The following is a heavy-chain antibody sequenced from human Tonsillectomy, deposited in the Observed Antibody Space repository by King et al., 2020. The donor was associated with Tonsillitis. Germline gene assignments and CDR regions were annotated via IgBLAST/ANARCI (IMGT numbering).Heavy chain of an antibody. Sequence: VTLKESGPALVKPTQTLTLTCTFSGFSLSTSAMCVSWIRQPPGKALEWLALSDWDDDKYYNTSLKTRLTISKDTSKNQVVLTMTNMDPVDTATYYCARISNDFWSGYADYWGQGTLVTVSS. CDR3: ARISNDFWSGYADY. D-gene: IGHD3-3*01. CDR2: SDWDDDK. J-gene: IGHJ4*02. CDR1: GFSLSTSAMC. V-gene: IGHV2-70*01.